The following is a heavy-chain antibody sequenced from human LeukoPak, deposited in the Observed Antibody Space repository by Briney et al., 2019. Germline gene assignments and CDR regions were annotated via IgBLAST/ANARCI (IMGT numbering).Heavy chain of an antibody. V-gene: IGHV4-4*07. Sequence: SETLSLTCTVSGGSISGYFWSWIRQPAGKGLEWIGRIHDNGDSNQNPSLKSRITMALDTSRNQVSLKLTSVTAADTAVYYCARASSGCGGTCPSDHWGPGTLVTVSS. CDR2: IHDNGDS. D-gene: IGHD2-15*01. CDR3: ARASSGCGGTCPSDH. J-gene: IGHJ5*02. CDR1: GGSISGYF.